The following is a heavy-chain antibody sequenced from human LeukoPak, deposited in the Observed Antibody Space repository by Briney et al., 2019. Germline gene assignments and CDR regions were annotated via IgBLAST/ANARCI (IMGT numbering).Heavy chain of an antibody. CDR2: IYSGGST. Sequence: GGSLRLSCAASGFTVSSNYMGWVRQAPGKGLEWVSVIYSGGSTYYADSVKGRFTISRDNSKNTLYLQMNSLRAEDTAVYYCAREVAATYDYWGQGTLVTVSS. CDR1: GFTVSSNY. V-gene: IGHV3-66*01. D-gene: IGHD2-15*01. J-gene: IGHJ4*02. CDR3: AREVAATYDY.